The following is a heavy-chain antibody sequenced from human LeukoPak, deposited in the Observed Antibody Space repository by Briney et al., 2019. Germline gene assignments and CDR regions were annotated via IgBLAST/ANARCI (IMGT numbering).Heavy chain of an antibody. D-gene: IGHD3-10*01. J-gene: IGHJ6*03. CDR3: ARGPPPRGSNYYYYMDV. Sequence: SETLSLTCAVYGGSFSGYYWSWLGQPPGKGLEWIGEINHSGSTNYNPSLKSRVTISVDTSHNQFSLKLSSVTAADTAVYYCARGPPPRGSNYYYYMDVWGKGTTVTVSS. CDR2: INHSGST. CDR1: GGSFSGYY. V-gene: IGHV4-34*01.